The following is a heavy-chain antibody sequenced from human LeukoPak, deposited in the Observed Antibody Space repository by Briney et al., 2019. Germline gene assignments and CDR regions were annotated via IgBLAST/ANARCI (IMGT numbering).Heavy chain of an antibody. D-gene: IGHD2-21*02. CDR2: ISTSNNYI. Sequence: GGSLRLSCAASGFTFSSYPMNWVRQAPGKGLEWVSSISTSNNYIYYADSVKGRFTISRDNAKNSLYLQMNSLRAEDTAVYYCARDRRYCGGDCYRPYYFDYWGQGTLVTVSS. J-gene: IGHJ4*02. CDR1: GFTFSSYP. CDR3: ARDRRYCGGDCYRPYYFDY. V-gene: IGHV3-21*01.